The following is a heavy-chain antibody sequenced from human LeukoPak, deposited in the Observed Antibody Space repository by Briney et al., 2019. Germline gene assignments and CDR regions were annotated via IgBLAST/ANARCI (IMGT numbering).Heavy chain of an antibody. CDR3: ARDGVLRHFDWLYCFDY. CDR2: ISSSSSTI. Sequence: GGSLRLSCAASGFTFSSYSMNWVRQAPGKGLEWVSYISSSSSTIYYADSVKGRFTISRDNAKNSLYLQMNSLRAEDTAVYYCARDGVLRHFDWLYCFDYWGQGTLVTVSS. D-gene: IGHD3-9*01. V-gene: IGHV3-48*04. J-gene: IGHJ4*02. CDR1: GFTFSSYS.